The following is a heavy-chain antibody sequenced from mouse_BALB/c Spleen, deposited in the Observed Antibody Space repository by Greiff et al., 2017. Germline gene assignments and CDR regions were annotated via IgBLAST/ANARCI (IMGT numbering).Heavy chain of an antibody. CDR2: ISYSGST. CDR3: ARGLWFAY. V-gene: IGHV3-2*02. J-gene: IGHJ3*01. CDR1: GYSITSDYA. D-gene: IGHD3-1*01. Sequence: EVKLMESGPGLVKPSQSLSLTCTVTGYSITSDYAWNWIRQFPGNKLEWMGYISYSGSTSYNPSLKSRISITRDTSKNQFFLQLNSVTTEDTATYYCARGLWFAYWGQGTLVTVSA.